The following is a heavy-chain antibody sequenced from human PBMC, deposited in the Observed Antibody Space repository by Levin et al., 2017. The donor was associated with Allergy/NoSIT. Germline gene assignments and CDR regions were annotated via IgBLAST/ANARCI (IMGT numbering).Heavy chain of an antibody. Sequence: GESLKISCAASGFTFSSYAMSWVRQAPGKGLEWVSAISGSGGSTYYADSVKGRFTISRDNSKNTLYLQMNSLRAEDTAVYYCAKGSMIVVVTPFDYWGQGTLVTVSS. J-gene: IGHJ4*02. D-gene: IGHD3-22*01. CDR1: GFTFSSYA. CDR2: ISGSGGST. V-gene: IGHV3-23*01. CDR3: AKGSMIVVVTPFDY.